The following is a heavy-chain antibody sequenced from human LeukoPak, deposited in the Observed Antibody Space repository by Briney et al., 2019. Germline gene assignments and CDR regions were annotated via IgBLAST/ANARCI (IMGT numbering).Heavy chain of an antibody. J-gene: IGHJ1*01. CDR2: IGPSGGST. Sequence: GASVKVSCKAFGYTFTSNYMHWVRQAPGQGPEWMGVIGPSGGSTTYAQKFQGRVTLTRDMSTSTVYMELSSLRSEDTAVYYCARSDIWLGATSEYFQHWGQGTLVTVSS. CDR1: GYTFTSNY. D-gene: IGHD1-26*01. V-gene: IGHV1-46*01. CDR3: ARSDIWLGATSEYFQH.